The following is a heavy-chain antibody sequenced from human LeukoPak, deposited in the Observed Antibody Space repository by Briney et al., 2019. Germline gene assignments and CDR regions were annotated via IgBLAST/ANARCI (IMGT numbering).Heavy chain of an antibody. CDR2: IYYSGST. J-gene: IGHJ4*02. D-gene: IGHD3-3*01. CDR3: ARAYYEFWSGYEYYFDY. V-gene: IGHV4-59*01. CDR1: GGSISSYY. Sequence: SETLSLTCTVSGGSISSYYWSWIRQPPGKGLEWIGYIYYSGSTNYNPSLKSRVTISVDTSKNQFSLNLSSVTAADTAVYYCARAYYEFWSGYEYYFDYRGQGTLVTVSS.